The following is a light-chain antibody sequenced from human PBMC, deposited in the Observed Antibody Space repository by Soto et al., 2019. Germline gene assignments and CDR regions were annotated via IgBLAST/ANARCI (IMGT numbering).Light chain of an antibody. V-gene: IGLV2-14*03. CDR3: SSYTSSNTVV. CDR2: DVS. Sequence: QSALTQPASVSGSPGPSITISCTGTSSDIGGYNYVSWYQQHPGKDPKLMIYDVSNRPSGVSNRFSGSKSGSTASLTISGSQADDEADYYCSSYTSSNTVVFGGGTKLTVL. CDR1: SSDIGGYNY. J-gene: IGLJ2*01.